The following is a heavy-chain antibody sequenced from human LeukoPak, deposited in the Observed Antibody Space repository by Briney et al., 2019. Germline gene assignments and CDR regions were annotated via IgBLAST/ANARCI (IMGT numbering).Heavy chain of an antibody. CDR3: AREDDYVWGSYIGY. Sequence: SETLSLTCTVSSYSINSGYYWGWIRQPPGKGLEWIGNIYRSGSTYYNPSLKSRVTMSVDTSKNQFSLKLSSVTAADTAVYYCAREDDYVWGSYIGYWGQGTLVTVSS. J-gene: IGHJ4*02. V-gene: IGHV4-38-2*02. CDR2: IYRSGST. D-gene: IGHD3-16*01. CDR1: SYSINSGYY.